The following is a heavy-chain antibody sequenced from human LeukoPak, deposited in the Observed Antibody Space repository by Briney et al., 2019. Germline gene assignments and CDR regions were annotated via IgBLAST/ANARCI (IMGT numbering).Heavy chain of an antibody. D-gene: IGHD6-19*01. CDR3: ARGGYSSGWLHFDY. V-gene: IGHV1-69*05. J-gene: IGHJ4*02. CDR2: IIPIFGTA. Sequence: SVKVSCKASGYTFTSYGISWVRQAPGQGLEWMGGIIPIFGTANYAQKFQGRVTITTDESTSTAYMELSSLRSEDTAVYYCARGGYSSGWLHFDYWGQGTLVTVSS. CDR1: GYTFTSYG.